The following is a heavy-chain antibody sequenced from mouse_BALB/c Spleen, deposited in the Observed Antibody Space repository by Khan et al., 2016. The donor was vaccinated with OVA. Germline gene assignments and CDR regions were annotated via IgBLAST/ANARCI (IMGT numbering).Heavy chain of an antibody. D-gene: IGHD2-10*01. V-gene: IGHV2-6-1*01. CDR1: GFSLTNYG. CDR2: IWSDGST. Sequence: QVQLKESGPGLVAPSQSLSITCTISGFSLTNYGVHWVRQPPGKGLEWLVVIWSDGSTTYNSDLKYRMTISKDNSESQVFLKMNRLQTDDTAMYFCARQPYYHYNIMDYWGQGTSVTVSS. J-gene: IGHJ4*01. CDR3: ARQPYYHYNIMDY.